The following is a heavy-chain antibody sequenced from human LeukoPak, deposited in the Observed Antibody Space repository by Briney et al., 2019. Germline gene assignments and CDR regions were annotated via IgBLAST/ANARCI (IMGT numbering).Heavy chain of an antibody. J-gene: IGHJ4*02. V-gene: IGHV4-39*01. CDR2: MYYSGST. Sequence: SETLSLTCTVSGGSISSSTYYWGWIRRPPGKGLEWIGSMYYSGSTYDNPSLKSRVTISVDTSKNQFSLKLSSVTAADTAVYYCARQRDTYYDFSYFDYWGQGTLVTVSS. D-gene: IGHD3-3*01. CDR3: ARQRDTYYDFSYFDY. CDR1: GGSISSSTYY.